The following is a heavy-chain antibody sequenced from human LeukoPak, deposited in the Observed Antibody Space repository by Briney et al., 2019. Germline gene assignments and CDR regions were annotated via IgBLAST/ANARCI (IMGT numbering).Heavy chain of an antibody. CDR1: GFTFSTYT. J-gene: IGHJ4*02. V-gene: IGHV3-48*04. Sequence: GGSLRLSCVASGFTFSTYTFNWVHQAPGKDLEWLSYISSGGLTIFYADSVKGRFTISRDNTKNSIYLDMTNLKAEDTAVYYCARDFDYGDYIDFWGQGTLVAVSS. D-gene: IGHD4/OR15-4a*01. CDR3: ARDFDYGDYIDF. CDR2: ISSGGLTI.